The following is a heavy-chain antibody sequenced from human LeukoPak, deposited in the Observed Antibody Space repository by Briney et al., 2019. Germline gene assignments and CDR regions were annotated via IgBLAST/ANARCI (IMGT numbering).Heavy chain of an antibody. V-gene: IGHV3-21*01. CDR2: ITRSSIYT. CDR3: VRALYDGNGYYSHFDY. J-gene: IGHJ4*02. Sequence: GGSLRLSCAGSGFTFSSYSMTWVRQAPGKGLEWVSSITRSSIYTYYADSVKGRFTISRDNAKKSLYLQMNSLRTEDTAVYYCVRALYDGNGYYSHFDYWGQGTLVTVSS. CDR1: GFTFSSYS. D-gene: IGHD3-22*01.